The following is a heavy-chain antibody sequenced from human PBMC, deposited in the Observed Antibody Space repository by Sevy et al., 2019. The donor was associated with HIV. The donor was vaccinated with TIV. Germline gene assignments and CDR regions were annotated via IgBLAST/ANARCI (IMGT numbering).Heavy chain of an antibody. J-gene: IGHJ3*02. CDR3: ARTYYYDSSGYYAFDI. D-gene: IGHD3-22*01. CDR2: INPNSGGT. V-gene: IGHV1-2*02. Sequence: ASVKVSCKASGYTFTGYYMHWVRQAPGQGLEGMGWINPNSGGTNYAQKFQGRVTMTRDTSISTAYMELSRLRSDDTAVYYCARTYYYDSSGYYAFDIWGQGTMVTVSS. CDR1: GYTFTGYY.